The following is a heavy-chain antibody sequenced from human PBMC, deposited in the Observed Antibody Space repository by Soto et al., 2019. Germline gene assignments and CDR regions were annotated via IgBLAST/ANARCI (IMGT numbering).Heavy chain of an antibody. V-gene: IGHV3-30*18. CDR1: GFTFSSYG. CDR2: ISYDGSNK. J-gene: IGHJ6*02. D-gene: IGHD2-15*01. Sequence: GGSLRLSCAASGFTFSSYGMHWVRQAPGKGLEWVAVISYDGSNKYYADSVKGRFTISRDNSKNTLYLQMNSLRAEDTAVYYCAKDSKSSSYHHYNMPYYYYGMDVWGQGTTVTVSS. CDR3: AKDSKSSSYHHYNMPYYYYGMDV.